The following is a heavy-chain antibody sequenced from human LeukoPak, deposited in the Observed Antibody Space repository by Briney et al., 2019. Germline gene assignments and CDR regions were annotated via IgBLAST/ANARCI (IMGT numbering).Heavy chain of an antibody. CDR3: AKGMTLIVVVITAGAFDI. CDR1: GFTFSRYW. CDR2: LSTDGRST. Sequence: GGSLRLSCAASGFTFSRYWMHWVRQAPGKGLVWVSGLSTDGRSTSYADSVKGRFTISRDNSKNTLYLQMNSLRAEGTAIYYCAKGMTLIVVVITAGAFDIWGQGTMVTVSS. J-gene: IGHJ3*02. D-gene: IGHD3-22*01. V-gene: IGHV3-74*01.